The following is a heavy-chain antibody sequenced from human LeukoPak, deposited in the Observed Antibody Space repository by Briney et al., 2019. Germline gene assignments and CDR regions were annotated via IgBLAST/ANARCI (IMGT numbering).Heavy chain of an antibody. D-gene: IGHD3-10*01. CDR1: GYIFTSYA. Sequence: SVKVSCKTSGYIFTSYAISWVRQAPGQGLEWMGGIIPIFGTANYAQKFQGRVTITADESTSTAYMELSSLRSEDTAVYYCATQGFGENYWGQGTLVTVSS. J-gene: IGHJ4*02. V-gene: IGHV1-69*13. CDR3: ATQGFGENY. CDR2: IIPIFGTA.